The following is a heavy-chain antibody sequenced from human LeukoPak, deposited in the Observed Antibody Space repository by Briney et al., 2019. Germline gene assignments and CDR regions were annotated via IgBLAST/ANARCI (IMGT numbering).Heavy chain of an antibody. D-gene: IGHD2-2*01. CDR3: ARGPYCSSTSCYAAWFDP. J-gene: IGHJ5*02. Sequence: GASVKVSCKASGGTFSSYAISWVRQAPGQGLEWMGRIIPILGIANYAQKFQGRVTITADKSTSTAYMELSSLRSEDTAVYYCARGPYCSSTSCYAAWFDPWGQGTLVTVSS. CDR2: IIPILGIA. V-gene: IGHV1-69*04. CDR1: GGTFSSYA.